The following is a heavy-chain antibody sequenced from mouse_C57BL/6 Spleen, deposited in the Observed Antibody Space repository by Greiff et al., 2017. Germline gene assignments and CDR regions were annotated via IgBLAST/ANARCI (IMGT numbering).Heavy chain of an antibody. Sequence: VQLQQSGAELARPGASVKMSCKASGYTFTSYTMHWVKQRPGQGLEWIGYINPSSGYTKYNQKFKDKATLTADKSSSTAYMQLSSLTSEDSAVYFCARDPYGNYNYYAMDYWGQGTSVTVSS. D-gene: IGHD2-1*01. CDR3: ARDPYGNYNYYAMDY. CDR1: GYTFTSYT. V-gene: IGHV1-4*01. J-gene: IGHJ4*01. CDR2: INPSSGYT.